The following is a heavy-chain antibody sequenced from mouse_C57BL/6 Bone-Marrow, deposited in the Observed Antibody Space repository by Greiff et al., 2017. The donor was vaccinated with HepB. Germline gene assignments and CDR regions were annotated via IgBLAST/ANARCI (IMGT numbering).Heavy chain of an antibody. D-gene: IGHD1-1*01. Sequence: EVKLVESGGGLVQPGGSLKLSCAASGFTFSDYYMYWVRQTPEKRLEWVAYISNGGGSTYYPDTVKGRFTISRDNAKNTRYLQMSRLKSEDTAMYYCARQGIYYYGSSYAGYAMDYWGQGTSVTVSS. J-gene: IGHJ4*01. CDR3: ARQGIYYYGSSYAGYAMDY. CDR1: GFTFSDYY. V-gene: IGHV5-12*01. CDR2: ISNGGGST.